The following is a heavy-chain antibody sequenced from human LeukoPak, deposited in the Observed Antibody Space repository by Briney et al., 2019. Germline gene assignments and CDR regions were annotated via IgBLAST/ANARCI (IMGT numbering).Heavy chain of an antibody. CDR3: ARVGLGYSYGYFFGY. V-gene: IGHV1-8*01. CDR1: GYTFTSYD. Sequence: ASVKVSCKASGYTFTSYDVNWVRQATGQGLEWMGWMNPNSGNTGYAQKFQGRVTLTRNTSISTAYMELSSLRSEDTAVYYCARVGLGYSYGYFFGYWGQGTLVTVSS. D-gene: IGHD5-18*01. CDR2: MNPNSGNT. J-gene: IGHJ4*02.